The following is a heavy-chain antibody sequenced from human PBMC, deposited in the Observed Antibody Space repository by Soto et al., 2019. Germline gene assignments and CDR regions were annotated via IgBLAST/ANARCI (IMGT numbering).Heavy chain of an antibody. Sequence: PSETLSLTCTVSGGSISSGGYYWSWIRQHPGKGLEWIGYIYYSGSTYYNPSLKSRVTISVDTSKNQLSLKLSSVTAADTAVYYCARELIVVVRAAMGWLDPWGPRVLVTLSS. V-gene: IGHV4-31*02. D-gene: IGHD2-2*01. CDR2: IYYSGST. CDR3: ARELIVVVRAAMGWLDP. J-gene: IGHJ5*02. CDR1: GGSISSGGYY.